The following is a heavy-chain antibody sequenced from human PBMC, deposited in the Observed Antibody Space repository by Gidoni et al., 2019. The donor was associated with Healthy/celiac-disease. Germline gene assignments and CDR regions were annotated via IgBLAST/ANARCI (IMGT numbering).Heavy chain of an antibody. Sequence: QVQLQESGPGLVKPSETLSLTCTVSGGSISSYYWSWIRQPPGKGLEWIGYIYYSRSTNYNPSLKSRVTISVDTSKNQFSLKLSSVTAADTAVYYCARLPNYYGSGPPDYWGQGTLVTVSS. CDR3: ARLPNYYGSGPPDY. CDR2: IYYSRST. D-gene: IGHD3-10*01. V-gene: IGHV4-59*08. J-gene: IGHJ4*02. CDR1: GGSISSYY.